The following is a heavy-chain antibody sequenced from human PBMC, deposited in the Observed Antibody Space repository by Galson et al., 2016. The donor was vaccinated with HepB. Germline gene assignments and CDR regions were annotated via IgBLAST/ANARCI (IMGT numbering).Heavy chain of an antibody. CDR3: ARVMTTVRRRFGRTLTSYAMDV. J-gene: IGHJ6*02. CDR1: GGSFSGYY. V-gene: IGHV4-34*01. Sequence: ETLSLTCAVYGGSFSGYYWSWIRQSPGKGLEWIGEINHSGSTNYNPSRSNQVTISVVASKNQFSLKMNAVTAADTAVYYCARVMTTVRRRFGRTLTSYAMDVWGQGTTVTVSS. D-gene: IGHD4-11*01. CDR2: INHSGST.